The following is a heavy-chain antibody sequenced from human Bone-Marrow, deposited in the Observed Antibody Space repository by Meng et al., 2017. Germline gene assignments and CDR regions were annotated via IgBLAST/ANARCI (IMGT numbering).Heavy chain of an antibody. J-gene: IGHJ1*01. D-gene: IGHD3-10*01. V-gene: IGHV3-23*05. Sequence: GESLKISCAASGFSFNNYAMSWVRQAPGKGLEWVSGIERSEYSTFYADSVRGRFTISRDNSKNTLYLQMNSLRADDTAVYYCARGVLGSGNLLEYYQYWGQGTLVTVSS. CDR3: ARGVLGSGNLLEYYQY. CDR2: IERSEYST. CDR1: GFSFNNYA.